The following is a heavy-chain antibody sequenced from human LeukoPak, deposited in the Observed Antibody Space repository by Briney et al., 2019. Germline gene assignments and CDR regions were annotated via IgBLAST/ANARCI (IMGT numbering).Heavy chain of an antibody. CDR2: INHSGST. V-gene: IGHV4-34*01. CDR3: ARLYYYYGLDV. J-gene: IGHJ6*02. Sequence: SETLSLTCAVYGGSFSGYYWSWIRQPPGKGLEWIGEINHSGSTNYNPSLKSRVTISVDTSKNQFSLKLSSVTAADTAVYYCARLYYYYGLDVWGQGTTVTVSS. CDR1: GGSFSGYY.